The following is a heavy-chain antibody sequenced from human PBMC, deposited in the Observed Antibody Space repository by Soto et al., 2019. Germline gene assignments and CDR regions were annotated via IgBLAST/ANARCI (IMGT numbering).Heavy chain of an antibody. CDR1: GGSISSGGYY. CDR2: IYYSGST. D-gene: IGHD6-13*01. V-gene: IGHV4-31*03. J-gene: IGHJ3*02. CDR3: ARDSSSWRDAFDI. Sequence: SETLSLTCTVSGGSISSGGYYWSWIRQHPGKGLEWIGYIYYSGSTYYNPSLKRRVTISVDTSKNQFSLKLSSVTAADTAVYYCARDSSSWRDAFDIWGQGTMVTVSS.